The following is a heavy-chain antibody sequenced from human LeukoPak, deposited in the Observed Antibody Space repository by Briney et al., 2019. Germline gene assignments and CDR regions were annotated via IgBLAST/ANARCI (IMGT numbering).Heavy chain of an antibody. J-gene: IGHJ4*02. CDR3: ARGRYQLLDGGYYFDY. D-gene: IGHD2-2*01. CDR1: GITFTSSS. CDR2: ISSSGAYV. Sequence: KSGGSLRLSCAASGITFTSSSMTWVRQAPGKGLEWVSSISSSGAYVYFADSLKGRFTISRDNSKNTLYLQMNSLRAEDTAVYYCARGRYQLLDGGYYFDYWGQGTLVTVSS. V-gene: IGHV3-21*04.